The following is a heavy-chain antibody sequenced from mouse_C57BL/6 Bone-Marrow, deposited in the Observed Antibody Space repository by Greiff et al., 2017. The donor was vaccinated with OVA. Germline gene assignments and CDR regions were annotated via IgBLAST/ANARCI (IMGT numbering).Heavy chain of an antibody. D-gene: IGHD1-1*01. Sequence: EVMLVESGGGLVQPGGSLSLSCAASGFTFTDYYMSWVRQPPGKALEWLGFIRNKANGYTTEYSASVKGRFTISRDNSQSILYLQMNALRAEDSATYYCASTVVAHYYAMDYWGQGTSVTVSS. CDR1: GFTFTDYY. J-gene: IGHJ4*01. CDR2: IRNKANGYTT. CDR3: ASTVVAHYYAMDY. V-gene: IGHV7-3*01.